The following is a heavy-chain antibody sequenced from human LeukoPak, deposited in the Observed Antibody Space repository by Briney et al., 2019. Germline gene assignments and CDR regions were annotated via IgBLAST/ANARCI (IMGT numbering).Heavy chain of an antibody. V-gene: IGHV4-30-4*01. Sequence: SQTLSLTCTVSGGSISSTDYYWSWIRQPPGKGLEWIGYIYYSGSTYYNPSLKSRVTISIDTSKNQFSLKLSSVTAADTAVYYCARDYVWGSYRADAFDIWGQGTMVTVSS. D-gene: IGHD3-16*02. CDR1: GGSISSTDYY. CDR3: ARDYVWGSYRADAFDI. J-gene: IGHJ3*02. CDR2: IYYSGST.